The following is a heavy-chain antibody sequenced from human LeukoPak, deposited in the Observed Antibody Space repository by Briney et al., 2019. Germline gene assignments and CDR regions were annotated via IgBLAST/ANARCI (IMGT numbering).Heavy chain of an antibody. V-gene: IGHV1-18*01. CDR3: ARILGYCSSISSTWRPGCAFDT. Sequence: ASVKVSSNASGSTFTSYGISWGRQAPGQRLEWMGCISAYSGNTNSPQKLQGRATMTTDTSTSTGYMELRSLRSDDTAGYYCARILGYCSSISSTWRPGCAFDTWGDGTMVTVSS. CDR1: GSTFTSYG. J-gene: IGHJ3*02. D-gene: IGHD2-2*01. CDR2: ISAYSGNT.